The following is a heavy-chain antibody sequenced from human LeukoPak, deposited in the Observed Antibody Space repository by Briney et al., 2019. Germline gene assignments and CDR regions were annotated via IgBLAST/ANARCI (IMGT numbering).Heavy chain of an antibody. V-gene: IGHV4-34*01. CDR3: ARVRSSGWHGYYYYYYGMDV. D-gene: IGHD6-19*01. J-gene: IGHJ6*02. CDR2: INHSGST. CDR1: GGSFSGYY. Sequence: PSETLSLTCAVYGGSFSGYYWSWIRQPPGKGLEWIGEINHSGSTNYNPSLKSRVTISVDTSKNQFSLKLSSVTAADTAVYYCARVRSSGWHGYYYYYYGMDVWGQGTTVTVSS.